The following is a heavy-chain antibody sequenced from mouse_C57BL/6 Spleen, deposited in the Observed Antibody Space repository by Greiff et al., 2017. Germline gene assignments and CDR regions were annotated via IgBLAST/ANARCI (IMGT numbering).Heavy chain of an antibody. CDR2: INPYNGGT. CDR1: GYTFTDYY. D-gene: IGHD2-4*01. Sequence: VQLQQSGPVLVKPGASVKMSCKASGYTFTDYYMNWVKQSHGKSLEWIGVINPYNGGTSYNQKFKGKATLTVDKSSSTAYMELNSLTSEDSAVYYCARSGSDYGWFAYWGQGTLVTVSA. J-gene: IGHJ3*01. CDR3: ARSGSDYGWFAY. V-gene: IGHV1-19*01.